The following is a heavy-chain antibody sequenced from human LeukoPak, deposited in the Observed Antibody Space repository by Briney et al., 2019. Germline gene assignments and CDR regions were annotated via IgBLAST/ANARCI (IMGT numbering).Heavy chain of an antibody. CDR1: GGSFSGYY. CDR2: INHSGST. CDR3: AREADLGDPLTTIDY. D-gene: IGHD1-1*01. Sequence: PSETLSLTCAVYGGSFSGYYWSWIRQPPGKGLEWIGEINHSGSTNYNPSLKSRVTISVDTSKNQFSLKLSSVTAADTAVYYCAREADLGDPLTTIDYWGQGTLVTVSS. J-gene: IGHJ4*02. V-gene: IGHV4-34*01.